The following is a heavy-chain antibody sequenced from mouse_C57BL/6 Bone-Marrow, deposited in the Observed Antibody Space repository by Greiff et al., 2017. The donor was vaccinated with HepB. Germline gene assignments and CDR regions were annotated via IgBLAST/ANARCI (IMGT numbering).Heavy chain of an antibody. Sequence: VQLQQSGPELVKPGASVKISCKASGYTFTDYYMNWVKQSHGKSLEWIGDINPNNGGTSYNQKFKGKATLTVDKSSSTAYMELRSLTSEDSAVYYCARKDYGHYCGQGTTLTVSS. V-gene: IGHV1-26*01. D-gene: IGHD1-1*02. CDR2: INPNNGGT. CDR3: ARKDYGHY. CDR1: GYTFTDYY. J-gene: IGHJ2*01.